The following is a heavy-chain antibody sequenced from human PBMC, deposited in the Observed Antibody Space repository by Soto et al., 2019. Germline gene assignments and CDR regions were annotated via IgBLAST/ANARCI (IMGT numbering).Heavy chain of an antibody. Sequence: PSETLSLTCTVSGGCISSYYWSWIRQPPGKGLEWIGYIYYSGSTNYNPSLKSRVTISVDTSKNQFSLKLSSVTAADTAVYYCARLLWSRGDWFDPWGQGTLVTVS. D-gene: IGHD3-10*01. V-gene: IGHV4-59*08. CDR1: GGCISSYY. CDR3: ARLLWSRGDWFDP. J-gene: IGHJ5*02. CDR2: IYYSGST.